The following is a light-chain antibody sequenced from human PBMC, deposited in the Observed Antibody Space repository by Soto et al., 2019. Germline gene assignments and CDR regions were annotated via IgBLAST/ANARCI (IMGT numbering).Light chain of an antibody. CDR3: QSYDSSLSGSV. V-gene: IGLV1-40*01. J-gene: IGLJ3*02. CDR2: NNN. CDR1: ISNIGAGYD. Sequence: QSALTQPPSVSGAPGQRVTISCTGSISNIGAGYDVHWYQQLPGTAPKLLIYNNNNRPSGVPDRFSGSKSGPSASLAITGLQAEDEADYYCQSYDSSLSGSVFGGGTQLTVL.